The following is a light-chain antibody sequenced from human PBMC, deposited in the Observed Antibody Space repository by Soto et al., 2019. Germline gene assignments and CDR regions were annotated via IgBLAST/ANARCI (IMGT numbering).Light chain of an antibody. J-gene: IGKJ3*01. CDR1: QGISNY. CDR3: QKYNRVPRGAT. CDR2: AAS. Sequence: DIQMTQSPSSLSASVGDRVTITCRASQGISNYLAWYQQKPGKVPKLLIYAASTLQSGVPSRFSGSGSGTDFTLTISSLQPEDVATYYCQKYNRVPRGATFGPGTKVDIK. V-gene: IGKV1-27*01.